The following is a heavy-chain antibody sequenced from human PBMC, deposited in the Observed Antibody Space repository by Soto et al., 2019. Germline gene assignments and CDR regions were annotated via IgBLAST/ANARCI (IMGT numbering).Heavy chain of an antibody. CDR2: ISTAVGAT. J-gene: IGHJ4*02. Sequence: GSLRLSCAFSGFTFSNHAMSWVRQAPGKGLEWVSAISTAVGATYYADSVKGRFTISRDDSKNTLYLQMDSLRAEDTAVYYCAKDRTAAARNFDYWGQGTLVTVSS. D-gene: IGHD6-25*01. V-gene: IGHV3-23*01. CDR1: GFTFSNHA. CDR3: AKDRTAAARNFDY.